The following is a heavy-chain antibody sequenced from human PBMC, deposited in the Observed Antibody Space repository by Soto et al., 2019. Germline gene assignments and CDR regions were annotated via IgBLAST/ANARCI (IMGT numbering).Heavy chain of an antibody. D-gene: IGHD4-17*01. V-gene: IGHV4-28*01. CDR2: IYYSGTT. J-gene: IGHJ4*02. CDR3: SRRAYGGDSFDY. CDR1: GYSISSSNW. Sequence: SETLSLTCAASGYSISSSNWWGWIRQPPGKGLEWIGYIYYSGTTYYNPSLKSRVTMSVDTSKNQFSLKLTSVTAAVTAVFYCSRRAYGGDSFDYWGQGTLVTVSS.